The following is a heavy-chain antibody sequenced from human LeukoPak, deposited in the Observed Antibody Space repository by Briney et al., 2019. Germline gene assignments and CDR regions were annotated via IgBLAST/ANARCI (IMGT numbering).Heavy chain of an antibody. CDR3: ARGRSITILRGVAISDGFDI. J-gene: IGHJ3*02. Sequence: AGGSLRLSCAASGFTFNTHGMNWVRQAPGKGLEWVSFIDTTTSYKYYADSVKGRFTISRDNAKNSLYLQMNSLRADDTALYYCARGRSITILRGVAISDGFDIWGQGTMVTVSS. V-gene: IGHV3-21*01. CDR2: IDTTTSYK. D-gene: IGHD3-10*01. CDR1: GFTFNTHG.